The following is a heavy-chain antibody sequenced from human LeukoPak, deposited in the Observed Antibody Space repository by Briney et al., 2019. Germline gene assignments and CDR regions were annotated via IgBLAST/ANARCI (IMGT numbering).Heavy chain of an antibody. CDR3: ASLAVAGIGY. CDR2: ISGSGGST. V-gene: IGHV3-23*01. J-gene: IGHJ4*02. CDR1: GFTVSSNY. D-gene: IGHD6-19*01. Sequence: GGSLRLSCAASGFTVSSNYMSWVRQAPGKGLEWVSAISGSGGSTYYADSVKGRFTISRDNSKNTLYLQMNSLRAEDTAVYYCASLAVAGIGYWGQGTLVTVSS.